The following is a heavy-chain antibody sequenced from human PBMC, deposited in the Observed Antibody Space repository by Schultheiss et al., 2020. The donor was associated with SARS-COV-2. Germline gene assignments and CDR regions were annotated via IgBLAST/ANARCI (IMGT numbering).Heavy chain of an antibody. J-gene: IGHJ4*02. CDR2: IYYSGRT. CDR1: GGSFSGYY. Sequence: QTLSLTCAVYGGSFSGYYWGWIRQPPGKGLEWIGSIYYSGRTFYNPSLKSRVIISVDTSKSHFSLRLSSVTAADTAVYYCARTTDGNNLGNFDYWGQGTLVTVSS. V-gene: IGHV4-34*09. D-gene: IGHD5-24*01. CDR3: ARTTDGNNLGNFDY.